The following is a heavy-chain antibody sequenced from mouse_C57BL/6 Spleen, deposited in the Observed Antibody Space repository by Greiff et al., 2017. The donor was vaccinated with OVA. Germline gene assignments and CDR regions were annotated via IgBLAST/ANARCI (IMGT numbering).Heavy chain of an antibody. CDR2: INPSNGGT. Sequence: QVQLQQPGTELVKPGASVKLSCKASGYTFTSYWMHWVKQRPGQGLEWIGNINPSNGGTNYNEKFKSKATLTVDKSSSTAYMQLSSLTSEDSAVYYCAREDGVVAGDYAMDYWGQGTSVTVSS. V-gene: IGHV1-53*01. J-gene: IGHJ4*01. CDR3: AREDGVVAGDYAMDY. CDR1: GYTFTSYW. D-gene: IGHD1-1*01.